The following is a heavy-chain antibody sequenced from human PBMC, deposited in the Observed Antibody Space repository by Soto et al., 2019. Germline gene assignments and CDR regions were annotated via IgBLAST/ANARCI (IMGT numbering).Heavy chain of an antibody. Sequence: SETLSLTCTVSGGPISSGGYYWSWIRQHPGKGLEWIGYIYYSGSTYYNPSLKSRVTISVDTSKNQFSLKLSSVTAADTAVYYCAREGYSGYDGSNYWGQGTLVTVSS. J-gene: IGHJ4*02. CDR1: GGPISSGGYY. CDR3: AREGYSGYDGSNY. D-gene: IGHD5-12*01. V-gene: IGHV4-31*03. CDR2: IYYSGST.